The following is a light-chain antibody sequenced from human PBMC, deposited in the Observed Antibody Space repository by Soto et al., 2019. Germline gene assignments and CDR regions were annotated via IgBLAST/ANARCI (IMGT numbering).Light chain of an antibody. V-gene: IGKV3-20*01. CDR2: GAS. J-gene: IGKJ1*01. CDR1: QRVSSSY. CDR3: HQYRDSPGGT. Sequence: EIVLTQSPGTLSLSPGERATLSCRASQRVSSSYLAWYQQKPGQAPRLLIYGASSRATGIPDRFSGSGSGTDFTLTISRLEPEDFAVYYCHQYRDSPGGTCGQGTKVEIK.